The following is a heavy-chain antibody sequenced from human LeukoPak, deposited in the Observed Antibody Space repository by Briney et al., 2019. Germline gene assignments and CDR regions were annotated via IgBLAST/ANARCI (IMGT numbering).Heavy chain of an antibody. V-gene: IGHV3-30*04. D-gene: IGHD3-9*01. CDR1: GFTFSNYA. Sequence: PGGSLRLSCAASGFTFSNYALHWVRQAPGKGLEWVAVISYDGSNKFYADSVRGRFTTSRDNSKNTLFLQMNSLRPEDTAVYYCARGPDYDILADYFDYWGQGTLVTVSS. CDR3: ARGPDYDILADYFDY. CDR2: ISYDGSNK. J-gene: IGHJ4*02.